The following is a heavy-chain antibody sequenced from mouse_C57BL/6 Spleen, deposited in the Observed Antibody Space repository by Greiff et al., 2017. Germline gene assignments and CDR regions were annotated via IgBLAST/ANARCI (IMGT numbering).Heavy chain of an antibody. J-gene: IGHJ2*01. CDR2: IHPNSGST. D-gene: IGHD2-4*01. Sequence: QVQLQQSGAELVKPGASVKLSCKASGYTFTSYWMHWVKQRPGQGLEWIGMIHPNSGSTNYNEKFKSKATLTVDKSSSTAYMQLSSLTSEDSAVYYCARLDYDYDDYFDDWGHGTTLTVSS. V-gene: IGHV1-64*01. CDR3: ARLDYDYDDYFDD. CDR1: GYTFTSYW.